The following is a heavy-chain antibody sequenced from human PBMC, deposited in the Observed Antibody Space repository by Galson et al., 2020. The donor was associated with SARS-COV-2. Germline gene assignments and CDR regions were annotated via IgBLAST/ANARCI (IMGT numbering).Heavy chain of an antibody. J-gene: IGHJ4*02. Sequence: GESLKIPCAASGINIKSSAMHWVRPAPSKGLEWVPIISYDGTTGDNSDSVKGRFTISRDISKNTLYLQMSRLRPEDTGVYYCARETDDHTSSWYYYWGQGTLVTVS. D-gene: IGHD2-2*01. CDR2: ISYDGTTG. CDR3: ARETDDHTSSWYYY. V-gene: IGHV3-30*04. CDR1: GINIKSSA.